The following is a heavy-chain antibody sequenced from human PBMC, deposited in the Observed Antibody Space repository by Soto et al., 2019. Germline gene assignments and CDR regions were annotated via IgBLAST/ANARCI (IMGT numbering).Heavy chain of an antibody. D-gene: IGHD4-4*01. Sequence: SETLSLTCTVSGVSISSGGYYWSWIRQHPGKGLEWIGYIYYSGSTYYNPSLKSRVTISVDTSKNQFSLKLSSVTAADTAVYYCASSPYYSNYDGLNFDYWGQGTLVTVSS. J-gene: IGHJ4*02. CDR2: IYYSGST. V-gene: IGHV4-31*03. CDR1: GVSISSGGYY. CDR3: ASSPYYSNYDGLNFDY.